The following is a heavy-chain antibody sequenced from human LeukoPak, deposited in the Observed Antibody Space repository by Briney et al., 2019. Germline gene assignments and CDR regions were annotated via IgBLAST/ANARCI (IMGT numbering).Heavy chain of an antibody. D-gene: IGHD3-10*01. CDR3: AIGGTYGSGS. J-gene: IGHJ4*02. V-gene: IGHV3-74*01. Sequence: GGSLRLSCAVSGFPFANTWMQWVRQAPGKGLVWGSLIDNDGRTTHYADSVKGRFTNSSDNAKNTVYMQMTRLRAEDTAVYYSAIGGTYGSGSWGQGTLVTVSS. CDR2: IDNDGRTT. CDR1: GFPFANTW.